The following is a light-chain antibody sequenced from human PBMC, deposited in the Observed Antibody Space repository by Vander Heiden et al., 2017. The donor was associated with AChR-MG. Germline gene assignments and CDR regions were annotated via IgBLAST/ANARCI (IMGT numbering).Light chain of an antibody. V-gene: IGKV1-39*01. Sequence: DGQMTQSPPSLSASLGDRLTITCRASESIGGNLNCYQQKSGKAPKSLIDAASTLQNGVPSRFSGRGSGTDFTLIISSLHPEDFTTPPWTFGQGTKEDIK. CDR1: ESIGGN. J-gene: IGKJ1*01. CDR3: T. CDR2: AAS.